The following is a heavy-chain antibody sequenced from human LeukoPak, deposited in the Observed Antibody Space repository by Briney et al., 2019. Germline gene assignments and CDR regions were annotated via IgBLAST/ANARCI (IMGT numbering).Heavy chain of an antibody. CDR3: AKDGPGGIAVAGLDY. D-gene: IGHD6-19*01. CDR2: ISSSGGST. CDR1: GFTFSSYA. J-gene: IGHJ4*02. V-gene: IGHV3-23*01. Sequence: PGGSLRLSCAASGFTFSSYAMSWVRQAPGKGLEWVSAISSSGGSTYYADSVKGRFTISRDNSKNTLYLQMNSLRADDTAVYYCAKDGPGGIAVAGLDYWGQGTLVTVSS.